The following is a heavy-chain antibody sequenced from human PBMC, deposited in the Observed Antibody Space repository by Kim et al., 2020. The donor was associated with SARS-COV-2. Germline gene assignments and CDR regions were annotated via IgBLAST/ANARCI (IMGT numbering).Heavy chain of an antibody. Sequence: YAQGFTGRFVFSLDTSGSTAYLQISSLKAEDTAVYYCARSIFWWRDGMDVWGQGTTVTVSS. D-gene: IGHD2-15*01. J-gene: IGHJ6*02. CDR3: ARSIFWWRDGMDV. V-gene: IGHV7-4-1*02.